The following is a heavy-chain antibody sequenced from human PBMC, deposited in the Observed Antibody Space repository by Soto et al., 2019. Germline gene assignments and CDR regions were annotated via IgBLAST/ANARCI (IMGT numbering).Heavy chain of an antibody. D-gene: IGHD6-19*01. CDR3: ARPPGYSSGWYYFDY. CDR1: GGSIGSYY. Sequence: PSETLSLTCTVSGGSIGSYYWSWIRQPPGKGLEWIGYIYYSGSTNYNPSLKSRVTISVDTSKNQFSLKLSSVTAADTAVYYCARPPGYSSGWYYFDYWGQGTLVTVSS. J-gene: IGHJ4*02. CDR2: IYYSGST. V-gene: IGHV4-59*08.